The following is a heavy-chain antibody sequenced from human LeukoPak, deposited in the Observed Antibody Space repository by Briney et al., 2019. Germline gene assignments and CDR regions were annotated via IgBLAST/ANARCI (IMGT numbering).Heavy chain of an antibody. Sequence: ASVKVSCKASGFTFTSYYMHWVRQAPGQGLEWMGWINPNSGGTNYAQKFQGRVTMTRDTSISTAYMELSRLRSDDTAVYYCARAQKKIQLWLQTAPYYYYYYYMDVWGKGTTVTVSS. D-gene: IGHD5-18*01. CDR1: GFTFTSYY. CDR3: ARAQKKIQLWLQTAPYYYYYYYMDV. J-gene: IGHJ6*03. V-gene: IGHV1-2*02. CDR2: INPNSGGT.